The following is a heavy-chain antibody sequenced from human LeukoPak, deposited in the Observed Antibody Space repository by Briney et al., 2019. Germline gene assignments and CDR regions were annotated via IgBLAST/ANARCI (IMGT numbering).Heavy chain of an antibody. D-gene: IGHD2-15*01. Sequence: QAGRSQRLSCTASGFTFDDYAMHWVRQAPGKGLEWVSGISWNSGRIGYADSVKGRFTISRDNAKNSLYLQMNSLRAEDTALYYCAKDRGSLPGSVDYWGQGTLVTVSS. V-gene: IGHV3-9*01. CDR1: GFTFDDYA. CDR2: ISWNSGRI. CDR3: AKDRGSLPGSVDY. J-gene: IGHJ4*02.